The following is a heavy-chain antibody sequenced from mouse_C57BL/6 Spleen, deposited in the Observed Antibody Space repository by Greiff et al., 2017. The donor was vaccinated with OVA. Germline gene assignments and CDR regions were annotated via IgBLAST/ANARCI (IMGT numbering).Heavy chain of an antibody. CDR3: ARVTTALYYYAMDY. CDR2: IYPGDGDT. D-gene: IGHD1-2*01. Sequence: QVQLKESGPELVKPGASVKISCKASGYAFSSSWMNWVKQRPGKGLEWIGRIYPGDGDTNYNGKFKGKATLTADKSSSTAYMQLSSLTSEDSAVYFCARVTTALYYYAMDYWGQGTSVTVSS. CDR1: GYAFSSSW. V-gene: IGHV1-82*01. J-gene: IGHJ4*01.